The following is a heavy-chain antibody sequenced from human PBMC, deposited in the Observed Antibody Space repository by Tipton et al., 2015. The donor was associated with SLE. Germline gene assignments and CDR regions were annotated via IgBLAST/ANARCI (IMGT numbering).Heavy chain of an antibody. D-gene: IGHD6-19*01. J-gene: IGHJ4*02. CDR1: RGSINYHY. Sequence: TLSLTCTVSRGSINYHYWSLIRQPPGKGLEWIGRLYTTGSTYYNPSLKSRVSMSVDTSKNQFSLRLTSVTAADTAVYYCASFLWYNSGSFEDWGQGMLVTVSS. V-gene: IGHV4-4*07. CDR2: LYTTGST. CDR3: ASFLWYNSGSFED.